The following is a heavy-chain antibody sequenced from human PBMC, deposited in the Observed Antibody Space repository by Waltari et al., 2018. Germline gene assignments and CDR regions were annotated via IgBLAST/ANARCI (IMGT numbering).Heavy chain of an antibody. Sequence: QVQLQQWGAGLLKPSETLSLTCAVYGGSFSGNYGTGIRQSPGKGLEWIGEINDSGRTKYKPSLKSRVTISIDTSKNQFSLRLSSVTAADRAVYYCARGTFGVVIIPYYYYHMDVWGKGTSVTVSS. CDR3: ARGTFGVVIIPYYYYHMDV. CDR1: GGSFSGNY. V-gene: IGHV4-34*02. D-gene: IGHD3-3*01. CDR2: INDSGRT. J-gene: IGHJ6*03.